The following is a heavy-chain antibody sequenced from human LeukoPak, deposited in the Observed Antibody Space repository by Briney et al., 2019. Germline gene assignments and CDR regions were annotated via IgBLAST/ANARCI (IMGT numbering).Heavy chain of an antibody. D-gene: IGHD5-18*01. CDR1: GGSISSYY. CDR2: IYYSGST. J-gene: IGHJ4*02. Sequence: SETLSLTCTVSGGSISSYYWSWIRQPPGKGLEWIGYIYYSGSTNYNPSLKSRVTISVDTSKNQFSLKLSSVTAADTAVYYCAKRRGYSYGPFDYWGQGTLVTVSS. CDR3: AKRRGYSYGPFDY. V-gene: IGHV4-59*12.